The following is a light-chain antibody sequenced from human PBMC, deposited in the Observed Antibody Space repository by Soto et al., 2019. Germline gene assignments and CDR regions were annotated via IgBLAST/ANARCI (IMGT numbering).Light chain of an antibody. CDR2: GAS. CDR1: QRVSSN. Sequence: EIVMTQSPATLSVSPGERATLSCRASQRVSSNLAWYQQKPGQAPRLLIHGASTRATGIPARFSGSGSGTEFTLTISSLQSEDSAVYFCQQYSNWPLTFGQGTRLEIK. J-gene: IGKJ5*01. CDR3: QQYSNWPLT. V-gene: IGKV3-15*01.